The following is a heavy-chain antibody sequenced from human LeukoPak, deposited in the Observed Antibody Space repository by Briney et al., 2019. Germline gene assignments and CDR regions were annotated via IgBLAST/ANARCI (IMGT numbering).Heavy chain of an antibody. D-gene: IGHD2-15*01. V-gene: IGHV1-69*01. CDR3: ARGPWWPPYFDY. CDR1: GGTFSSYA. J-gene: IGHJ4*02. CDR2: IIPIFGTA. Sequence: SVKVSCKASGGTFSSYAISWVRQAPGQGLEWMGGIIPIFGTANYAQKFQGRVTITADESTSTAYMELSSLRSEDTAVYYCARGPWWPPYFDYWGQGTLVTVSS.